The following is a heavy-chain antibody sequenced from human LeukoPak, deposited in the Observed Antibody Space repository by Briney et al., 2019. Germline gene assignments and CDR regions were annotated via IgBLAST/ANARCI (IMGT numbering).Heavy chain of an antibody. CDR3: ARVLEGGNDY. V-gene: IGHV4-31*03. Sequence: PSETLSLTCTVSGCSISSGGYYWIWIRQHPGKGLEWIGYIYYSGSTYYNPSLKSRVTISVETSKNQFSLKLSSVTAADTAVYYCARVLEGGNDYWGQGTLVTVSS. D-gene: IGHD4-23*01. CDR2: IYYSGST. CDR1: GCSISSGGYY. J-gene: IGHJ4*02.